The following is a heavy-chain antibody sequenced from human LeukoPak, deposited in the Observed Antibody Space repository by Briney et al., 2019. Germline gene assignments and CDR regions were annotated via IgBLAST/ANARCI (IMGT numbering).Heavy chain of an antibody. J-gene: IGHJ6*02. Sequence: PGGSLRLSCAASGFTVSSNYMSWVRQAPGKGLEWVSVIYSGGSTYYADSVKGRFTISRDNSKNTLYLQMNSLRAEDTAVYYCARESTKRYYYGMDVWGQGTTVTVSS. CDR1: GFTVSSNY. CDR3: ARESTKRYYYGMDV. D-gene: IGHD2-2*01. CDR2: IYSGGST. V-gene: IGHV3-66*01.